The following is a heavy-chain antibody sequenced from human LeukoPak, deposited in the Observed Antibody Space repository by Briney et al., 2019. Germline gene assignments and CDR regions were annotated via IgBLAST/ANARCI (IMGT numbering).Heavy chain of an antibody. CDR2: ISGSGDNT. CDR1: GFTFSTYA. J-gene: IGHJ4*02. Sequence: PGGSLRLSCAASGFTFSTYAMAWVRQAPGKGLEWVSGISGSGDNTYYADSVKGRFTISRDNSKNTLYVQVNGLGTEDTAAYYCAKGSYYDSSGSFYFDYWGQGTLVTVSS. CDR3: AKGSYYDSSGSFYFDY. D-gene: IGHD3-22*01. V-gene: IGHV3-23*01.